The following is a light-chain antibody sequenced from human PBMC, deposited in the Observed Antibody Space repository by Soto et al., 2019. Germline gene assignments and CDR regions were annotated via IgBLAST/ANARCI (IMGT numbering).Light chain of an antibody. CDR2: EVT. Sequence: QSVLTQTPSASGSPGQSITISCTGTSSDVGGYTYVSWYQQHPDKAPKLIIYEVTNRPSGVSNRFSGSKSGNMASLTISGLQAEDEADYYCTSYTDNKTGVFGGGTKLTVL. CDR1: SSDVGGYTY. CDR3: TSYTDNKTGV. V-gene: IGLV2-14*01. J-gene: IGLJ3*02.